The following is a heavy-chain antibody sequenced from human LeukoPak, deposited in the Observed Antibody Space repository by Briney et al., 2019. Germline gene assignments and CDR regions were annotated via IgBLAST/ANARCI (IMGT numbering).Heavy chain of an antibody. D-gene: IGHD5-12*01. J-gene: IGHJ6*03. CDR3: ARVRRRIVATMNYYYYYYMDV. CDR2: INHSGST. Sequence: SETLSLTCAVYGGSFSGYYWSWIRQPPGKGLEWIGEINHSGSTNYNPSLKSRVTISVDTSKNQFSLKLSSVTAADTAVYYCARVRRRIVATMNYYYYYYMDVWGKGTTVTISS. V-gene: IGHV4-34*01. CDR1: GGSFSGYY.